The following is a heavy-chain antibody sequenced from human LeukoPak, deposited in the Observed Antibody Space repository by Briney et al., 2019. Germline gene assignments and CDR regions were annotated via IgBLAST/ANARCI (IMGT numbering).Heavy chain of an antibody. V-gene: IGHV3-66*01. D-gene: IGHD2/OR15-2a*01. CDR2: IYSGGST. J-gene: IGHJ4*02. CDR3: ARESNYDY. Sequence: GGSLRLSCAVPGFSVSSTYMSWVRQAPGKGLEWVSVIYSGGSTYYADSVKGRFTISRDNSKNTPYLQMNSLRAEDTAVYYCARESNYDYWGQGTLVTVSS. CDR1: GFSVSSTY.